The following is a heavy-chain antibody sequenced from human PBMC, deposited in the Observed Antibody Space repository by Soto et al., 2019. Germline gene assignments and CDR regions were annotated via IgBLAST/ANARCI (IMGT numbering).Heavy chain of an antibody. CDR2: ISSSSSTI. V-gene: IGHV3-48*01. CDR3: ARDLSFTYYYGSGNAFDI. J-gene: IGHJ3*02. CDR1: GFTFSSYS. D-gene: IGHD3-10*01. Sequence: GESLKISCAASGFTFSSYSMNWVRQAPGKGLEWVSYISSSSSTIYYADSVKGRFTIYRDNAKNSLYLQMNSLRAEDTAVYYCARDLSFTYYYGSGNAFDIWGQGTMVTVSS.